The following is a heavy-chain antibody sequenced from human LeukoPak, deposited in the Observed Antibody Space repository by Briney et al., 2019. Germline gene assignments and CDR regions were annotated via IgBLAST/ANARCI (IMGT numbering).Heavy chain of an antibody. V-gene: IGHV4-31*03. D-gene: IGHD4-17*01. CDR2: IYYSGRT. CDR3: ARSSDYGDYD. Sequence: TPSETLSLTGTVSGGSVNSGGYYWTWIRQHPGKGLEWLGYIYYSGRTYYNPSLKSRITISLDTSKNQFSLNLTSVSAADTAFYFCARSSDYGDYDWGQGTLITVSS. CDR1: GGSVNSGGYY. J-gene: IGHJ4*02.